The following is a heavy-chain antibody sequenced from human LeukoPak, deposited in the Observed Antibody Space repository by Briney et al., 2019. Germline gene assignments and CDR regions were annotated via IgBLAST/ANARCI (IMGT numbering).Heavy chain of an antibody. Sequence: SETLSLTCTVSGGSLSSYYWSWIRQPPGKGLEWIGYIYYSGSTNYNPSLKSRVTISVDTSKNQFSLKLGSVTAADTAVYYCARDGAVAGTFDYWGQGTLVTVSS. J-gene: IGHJ4*02. CDR1: GGSLSSYY. D-gene: IGHD6-19*01. CDR3: ARDGAVAGTFDY. CDR2: IYYSGST. V-gene: IGHV4-59*01.